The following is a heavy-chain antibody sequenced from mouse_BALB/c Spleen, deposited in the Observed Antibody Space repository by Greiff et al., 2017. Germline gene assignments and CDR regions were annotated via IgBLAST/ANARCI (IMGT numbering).Heavy chain of an antibody. Sequence: VQLQQSGPGPVAPSQSLSITCTVSGFSLTDYGVSWIRQPPGKGLEWLGVIWGGGSTYYNSALKSRLSISKDNSKSQVFLKMNSLQTDDTAMYYCAKHGGYGSSEAMDYWGQGTSVTVSS. CDR2: IWGGGST. J-gene: IGHJ4*01. V-gene: IGHV2-6-5*01. CDR1: GFSLTDYG. CDR3: AKHGGYGSSEAMDY. D-gene: IGHD1-1*01.